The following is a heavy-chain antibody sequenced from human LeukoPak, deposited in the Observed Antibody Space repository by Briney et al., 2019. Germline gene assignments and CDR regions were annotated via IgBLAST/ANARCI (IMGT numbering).Heavy chain of an antibody. CDR2: INPSGDGT. Sequence: GASVKVSCKASGYTFSSYFMRWVRQAPGQGLEWMGVINPSGDGTTYAQRFQGRLTMTRDTSTTTLYMDLRSLTSEDTAVYFCAREGFTLKNCYYWGRGTLVTVSS. CDR3: AREGFTLKNCYY. J-gene: IGHJ4*02. CDR1: GYTFSSYF. V-gene: IGHV1-46*01. D-gene: IGHD1-1*01.